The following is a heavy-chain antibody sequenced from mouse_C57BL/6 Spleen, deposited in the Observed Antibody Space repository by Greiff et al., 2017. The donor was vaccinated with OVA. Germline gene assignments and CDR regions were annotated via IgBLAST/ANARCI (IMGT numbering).Heavy chain of an antibody. CDR3: AREGTTVVDFAY. CDR2: IYPGDGDT. J-gene: IGHJ3*01. D-gene: IGHD1-1*01. V-gene: IGHV1-82*01. Sequence: QVQLKESGPELVKPGASVKISCKASGYAFSSSWMNWVKQRPGQGLEWIGRIYPGDGDTNYNGKFKGKATLTADKSSSTAYMQLSSLTSEDSAVYFCAREGTTVVDFAYWGQGTLVTVSA. CDR1: GYAFSSSW.